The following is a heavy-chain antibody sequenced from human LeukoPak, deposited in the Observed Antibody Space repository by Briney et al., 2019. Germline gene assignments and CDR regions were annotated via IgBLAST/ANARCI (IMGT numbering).Heavy chain of an antibody. J-gene: IGHJ3*02. CDR2: IDHSGST. CDR3: ARGHVGSGYYYSAFDI. D-gene: IGHD3-22*01. Sequence: SETLSLTCAVYGGSFSGYYWSWIRQPPGKGLEWIGEIDHSGSTNYNPSLKSRVTISVDTSKNQFSLKLSSVTAADTAVYYCARGHVGSGYYYSAFDIWGQGTMVTVSS. CDR1: GGSFSGYY. V-gene: IGHV4-34*01.